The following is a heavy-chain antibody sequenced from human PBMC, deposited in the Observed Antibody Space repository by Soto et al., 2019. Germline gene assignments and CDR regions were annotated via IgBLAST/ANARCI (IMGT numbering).Heavy chain of an antibody. J-gene: IGHJ6*02. D-gene: IGHD2-2*02. CDR3: AKVTCSSTSCYMGPHFYYYYYGMDV. CDR1: GFTFSSYG. Sequence: GGSLRLSCAASGFTFSSYGMRWVRQAPGKGLEWVAVISYDGSNKYYADSVKGRFTISRDNSKNTLYLQMNSLRAEDTAVYYCAKVTCSSTSCYMGPHFYYYYYGMDVWGQGTTVTVSS. CDR2: ISYDGSNK. V-gene: IGHV3-30*18.